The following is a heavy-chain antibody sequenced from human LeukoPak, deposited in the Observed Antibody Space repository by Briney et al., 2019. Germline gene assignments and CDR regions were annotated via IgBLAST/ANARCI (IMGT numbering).Heavy chain of an antibody. CDR3: ARVNSGIAVAGSRYFDY. V-gene: IGHV3-11*04. CDR2: ISSSGSTT. Sequence: GGSLRLSCAASGFTFSDYYMNWIRQAPGKGLEWISYISSSGSTTDHVDSVKGRFTISRDNAKKSLYLQMNSLRAEDTAVYYCARVNSGIAVAGSRYFDYWGQGTLVTVSS. J-gene: IGHJ4*02. CDR1: GFTFSDYY. D-gene: IGHD6-19*01.